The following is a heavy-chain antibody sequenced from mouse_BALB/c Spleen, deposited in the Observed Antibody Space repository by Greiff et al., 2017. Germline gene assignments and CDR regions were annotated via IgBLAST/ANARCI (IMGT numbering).Heavy chain of an antibody. D-gene: IGHD2-4*01. Sequence: EVKLVESGGGLVQPGGSRKLSCAASGFTFSSFGMHWVRQAPEKGLEWVAYISSGSSTIYYADTVKGRFTISRDNPKNTLFLQMTSLRSEDTAMYNCARSSYDYDFDYWGQGTTLTVSS. V-gene: IGHV5-17*02. CDR1: GFTFSSFG. CDR2: ISSGSSTI. J-gene: IGHJ2*01. CDR3: ARSSYDYDFDY.